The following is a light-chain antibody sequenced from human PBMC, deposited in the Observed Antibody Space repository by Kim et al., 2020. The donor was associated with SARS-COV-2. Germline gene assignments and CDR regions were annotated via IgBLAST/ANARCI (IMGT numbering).Light chain of an antibody. CDR2: DVS. Sequence: SVTIACTGTRMDVGGYNYVSWYQQHPGKAPKLMIYDVSKRPSGVPDRFSGSKSGNTASLTISGLQAEDEADYYCCSYAGSYTFYVFGTGTKVTVL. CDR1: RMDVGGYNY. V-gene: IGLV2-11*01. CDR3: CSYAGSYTFYV. J-gene: IGLJ1*01.